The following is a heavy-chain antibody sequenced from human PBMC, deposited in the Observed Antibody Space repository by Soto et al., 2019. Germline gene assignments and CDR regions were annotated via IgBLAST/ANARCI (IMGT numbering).Heavy chain of an antibody. D-gene: IGHD2-2*01. V-gene: IGHV3-23*01. Sequence: EVQLLESGGGLVQPGGSLRLSCAASGFTFSSYAMSWVRQAPGKGLEWVSAISGSGGSTYYADSVKGRFTISRDNSKNTLYLQMNSLRAEDTAVYYCAKAGIVVVTATKYAEYFQHWGQGTLVTVSS. CDR3: AKAGIVVVTATKYAEYFQH. CDR1: GFTFSSYA. J-gene: IGHJ1*01. CDR2: ISGSGGST.